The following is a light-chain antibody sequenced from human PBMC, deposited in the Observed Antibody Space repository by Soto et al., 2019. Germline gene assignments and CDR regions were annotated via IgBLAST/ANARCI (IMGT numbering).Light chain of an antibody. J-gene: IGLJ3*02. CDR3: SSSTSTYLSV. CDR2: GVS. Sequence: QSALTQPASVSGSPGQSITISCTGTSSDIGSHNFVSWHQQHPGKAPKFIIYGVSNRPSGVSNRFSGSKSGNTASLTISGLEADAAAYYYCSSSTSTYLSVFGGGTKLTVL. CDR1: SSDIGSHNF. V-gene: IGLV2-14*01.